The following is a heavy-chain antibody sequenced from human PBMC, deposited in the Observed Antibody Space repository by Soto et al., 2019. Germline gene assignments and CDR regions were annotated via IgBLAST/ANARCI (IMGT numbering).Heavy chain of an antibody. CDR1: GFTFTSSA. CDR2: IVVGSGNT. V-gene: IGHV1-58*01. J-gene: IGHJ3*02. CDR3: AADAGYSYGSALGAFAI. D-gene: IGHD5-18*01. Sequence: QMQLVQSGPEVKKPGTSVKVSCKASGFTFTSSAVQWVRQARGQRLEWIGWIVVGSGNTNYAQKFQERVTITRDMSTSTAYMELSSLRSEDTAVYYCAADAGYSYGSALGAFAIWGQGTMFTVSS.